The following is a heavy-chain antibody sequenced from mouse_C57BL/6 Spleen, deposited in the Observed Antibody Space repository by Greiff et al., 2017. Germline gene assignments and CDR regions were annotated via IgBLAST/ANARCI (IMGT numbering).Heavy chain of an antibody. Sequence: EVQRVESEGGLVQPGSSMKLSCTASGFTFSDYYMAWVRQVPEKGLEWVANINYDGSSTYYLDSLKSRFIISRDNAKNILYLQMSSLKSEDTATYYCARGVDYDDYAMDYWGQGTSVTVSS. J-gene: IGHJ4*01. CDR3: ARGVDYDDYAMDY. D-gene: IGHD2-4*01. CDR2: INYDGSST. V-gene: IGHV5-16*01. CDR1: GFTFSDYY.